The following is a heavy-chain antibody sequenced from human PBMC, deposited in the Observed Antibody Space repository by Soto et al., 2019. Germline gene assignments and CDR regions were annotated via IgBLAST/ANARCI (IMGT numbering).Heavy chain of an antibody. J-gene: IGHJ5*02. CDR1: GFSFSNYD. D-gene: IGHD2-8*01. V-gene: IGHV3-23*01. Sequence: EVQLLESGGGLVQPGGSLRLSCVASGFSFSNYDMNWVRQAAGKGLEWVSRVSLAGDRTYSAGSVKGRFTVSRDNFKHTMCLEMDSQRPEDIGIYYCARGGRYCTPTSRAIASWGRGTPVTVSS. CDR2: VSLAGDRT. CDR3: ARGGRYCTPTSRAIAS.